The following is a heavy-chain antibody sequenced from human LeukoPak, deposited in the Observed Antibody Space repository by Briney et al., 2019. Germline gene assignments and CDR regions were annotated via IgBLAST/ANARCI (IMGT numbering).Heavy chain of an antibody. J-gene: IGHJ5*02. CDR1: GFTFSSYE. CDR3: ARAGRRYSSSWYDWFDP. Sequence: PGGSLRLSCAASGFTFSSYEMNWVRQAPGRGLEWVSYISSSGSTIYNADSVKGRFTISRDNAKNSLYLQMNSLRAEDTAVYYCARAGRRYSSSWYDWFDPWGQGTLVTVSS. D-gene: IGHD6-13*01. V-gene: IGHV3-48*03. CDR2: ISSSGSTI.